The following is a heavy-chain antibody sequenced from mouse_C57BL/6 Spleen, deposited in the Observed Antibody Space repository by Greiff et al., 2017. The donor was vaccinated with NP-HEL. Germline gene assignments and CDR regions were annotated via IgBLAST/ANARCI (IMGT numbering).Heavy chain of an antibody. D-gene: IGHD1-1*01. CDR1: GFTFSDYG. Sequence: EVMLVESGGGLVKPGGSLKLSCAASGFTFSDYGMHWVRQAPEKGLEWVAYISSGSSTIYYADTVKGRFTISRDNAKNTLFLQMTSLRSEDTAMYYCARQGITTVVDWYFEVWGTGTTVTVSS. CDR3: ARQGITTVVDWYFEV. CDR2: ISSGSSTI. V-gene: IGHV5-17*01. J-gene: IGHJ1*03.